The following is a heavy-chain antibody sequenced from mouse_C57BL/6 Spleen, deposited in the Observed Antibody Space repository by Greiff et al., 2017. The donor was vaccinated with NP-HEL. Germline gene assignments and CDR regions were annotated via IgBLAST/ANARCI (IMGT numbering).Heavy chain of an antibody. Sequence: EVKLQQSGPELVKPGASVKMSCKASGYTFTDYNMHWVKQSHGKSLEWIGYINPNNGGTSYNQKFKGKATLTVNKSSSTAYMELRSLTSEDSAVYYCAREGTGRDYFDYWGQGTTLTVSS. D-gene: IGHD4-1*01. CDR2: INPNNGGT. CDR1: GYTFTDYN. J-gene: IGHJ2*01. CDR3: AREGTGRDYFDY. V-gene: IGHV1-22*01.